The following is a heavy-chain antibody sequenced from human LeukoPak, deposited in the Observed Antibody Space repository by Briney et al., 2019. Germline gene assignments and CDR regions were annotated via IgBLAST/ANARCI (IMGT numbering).Heavy chain of an antibody. Sequence: GGCLRLSRAASRFTVITNDMTWVRPAPGKGLEWVSVLYSDGNTKYADSVRGRFTISRDNSKNTLYLEMNSLSPDDTAVYYCARGVEPLAANTLAYWGQGTLVTVSS. V-gene: IGHV3-53*01. J-gene: IGHJ4*02. CDR3: ARGVEPLAANTLAY. D-gene: IGHD1-14*01. CDR2: LYSDGNT. CDR1: RFTVITND.